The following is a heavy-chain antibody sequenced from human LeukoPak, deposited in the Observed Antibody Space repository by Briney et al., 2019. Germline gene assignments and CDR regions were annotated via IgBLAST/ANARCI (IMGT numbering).Heavy chain of an antibody. CDR2: ISYDGSNK. CDR1: GFTFSSYA. J-gene: IGHJ4*02. CDR3: AREVGATHYFDY. Sequence: GGSLRLSCAASGFTFSSYAMSWVRQAPGKGLEWVAVISYDGSNKYYADSVKGRFTISRDNSKNTLYLQMNSLRAEDTAVYYCAREVGATHYFDYWGQGTLVTVSS. D-gene: IGHD1-26*01. V-gene: IGHV3-30-3*01.